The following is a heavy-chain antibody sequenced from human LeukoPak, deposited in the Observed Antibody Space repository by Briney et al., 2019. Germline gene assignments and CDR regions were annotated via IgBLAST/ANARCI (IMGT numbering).Heavy chain of an antibody. CDR2: IYYSGST. V-gene: IGHV4-39*01. CDR1: GGSISISSYY. Sequence: KPSETLSLPCTVSGGSISISSYYGGWIRQPPGKGLEWIGSIYYSGSTYYNPSLKSRVTISVDTSKNQFSLKLSSVTAADTAVYYCAVDYDSSGYSFGYWGQGTLVTVSS. J-gene: IGHJ4*02. CDR3: AVDYDSSGYSFGY. D-gene: IGHD3-22*01.